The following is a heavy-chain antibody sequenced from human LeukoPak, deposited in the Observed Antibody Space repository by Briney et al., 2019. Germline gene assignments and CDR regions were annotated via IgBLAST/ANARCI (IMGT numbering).Heavy chain of an antibody. J-gene: IGHJ6*03. CDR3: ARGNPPDIVVVVAARDYYYMDV. D-gene: IGHD2-15*01. CDR1: GFTVSSNY. Sequence: GGSLRLSCAASGFTVSSNYMSWVRQAPGKGLEWVSVIYSGGSTYYADSVKGRFTISRDNSKNTLYLQMNSLRAEDTAVYYCARGNPPDIVVVVAARDYYYMDVWGKGTTVTVSS. V-gene: IGHV3-53*01. CDR2: IYSGGST.